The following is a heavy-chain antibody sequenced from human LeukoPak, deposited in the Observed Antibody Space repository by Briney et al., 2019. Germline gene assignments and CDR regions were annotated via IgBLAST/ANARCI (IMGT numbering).Heavy chain of an antibody. V-gene: IGHV3-30-3*01. Sequence: GGSLRLSCAASGFTFSSYAMHWVRQAPGKGLEWVAVISYDGSNKYYADSVKGRFTISRDNSKNTLYLQMNSLRAEDTAVYYCARDVVQRNYYGSGIGMDVWGQGTTVTVSS. CDR1: GFTFSSYA. J-gene: IGHJ6*02. D-gene: IGHD3-10*01. CDR3: ARDVVQRNYYGSGIGMDV. CDR2: ISYDGSNK.